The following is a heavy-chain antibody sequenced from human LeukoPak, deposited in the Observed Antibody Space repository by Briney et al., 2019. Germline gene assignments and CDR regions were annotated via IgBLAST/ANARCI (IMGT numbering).Heavy chain of an antibody. CDR3: ARGGITMVRGVMRYMDV. D-gene: IGHD3-10*01. J-gene: IGHJ6*03. CDR2: INHSGST. V-gene: IGHV4-34*01. Sequence: SETLSLTCAVYGGSFSGYYWSWIRQPPGKGLEWIGAINHSGSTKYNPSLTSRVTISVDTAKNQFSLKLSSVTAADTAVYYWARGGITMVRGVMRYMDVWGKGTTVTVSS. CDR1: GGSFSGYY.